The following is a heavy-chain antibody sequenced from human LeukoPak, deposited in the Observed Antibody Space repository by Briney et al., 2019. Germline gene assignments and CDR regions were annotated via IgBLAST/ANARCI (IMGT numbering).Heavy chain of an antibody. V-gene: IGHV4-59*01. J-gene: IGHJ5*02. Sequence: SETLSLTCTVSGGSISSYYWSWIRQPPGKGLEWIGYIYYSGSTNYNPSLKSRVTISVDTSKNQFSLKLSSVTAADTAVYYCARDAVMWGFDPWGQGTLVTASS. D-gene: IGHD3-16*01. CDR2: IYYSGST. CDR1: GGSISSYY. CDR3: ARDAVMWGFDP.